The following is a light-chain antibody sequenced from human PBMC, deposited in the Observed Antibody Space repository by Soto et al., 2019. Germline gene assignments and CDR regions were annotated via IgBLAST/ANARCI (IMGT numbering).Light chain of an antibody. CDR2: RNN. CDR1: SSNVGVNF. V-gene: IGLV1-47*01. Sequence: QSVLTQPPSASGTPGQRVTISCSGSSSNVGVNFVYWHQQIPGTAPKLLIYRNNQRPSGVPDRFSGSKSGTSASLAISGLRTEDEADYHCVVWDDSLLGWVFGGGTKLTVL. CDR3: VVWDDSLLGWV. J-gene: IGLJ3*02.